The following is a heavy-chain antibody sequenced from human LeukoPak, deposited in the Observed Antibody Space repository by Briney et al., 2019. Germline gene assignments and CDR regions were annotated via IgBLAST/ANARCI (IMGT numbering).Heavy chain of an antibody. D-gene: IGHD6-19*01. CDR1: GGSISSSSYY. V-gene: IGHV4-39*01. J-gene: IGHJ5*02. CDR2: ISYSGST. Sequence: SETLSLTCTVSGGSISSSSYYWGWIRQPPGKGLEWIGTISYSGSTYYNPSLKSQVIISVDTSKNQFSLKVSSVTAADTAVYYCARLSRVAGRLNGIDPWGQGILVTVSS. CDR3: ARLSRVAGRLNGIDP.